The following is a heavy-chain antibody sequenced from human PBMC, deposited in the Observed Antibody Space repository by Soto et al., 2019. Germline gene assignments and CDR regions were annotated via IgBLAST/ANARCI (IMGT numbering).Heavy chain of an antibody. V-gene: IGHV3-7*01. J-gene: IGHJ3*02. CDR1: GFTFSSYW. D-gene: IGHD4-17*01. CDR2: IKQDGSEK. Sequence: GGSLRLSCAASGFTFSSYWMSWVRQAPGKGLEWVANIKQDGSEKYYVDSVKGRFTISRDNAKNSLYLQMNSLRAEDTAVYYCASESNLGYGGNSGAFDIWGQGTMVTVSS. CDR3: ASESNLGYGGNSGAFDI.